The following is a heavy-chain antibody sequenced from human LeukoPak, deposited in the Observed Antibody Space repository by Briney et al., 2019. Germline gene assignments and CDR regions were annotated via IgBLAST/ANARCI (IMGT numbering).Heavy chain of an antibody. CDR2: INWNGGST. J-gene: IGHJ4*02. D-gene: IGHD3-10*01. V-gene: IGHV3-20*04. Sequence: PGGSLRLSCAASGFTFDDYGMSWVRQAPGKGLEWVSGINWNGGSTGYADSVKGRFTISRDNAKNSLYLQMNSLRAEDTALYYCARVTYLMVRGGGVDYWGQGTLVTVSS. CDR3: ARVTYLMVRGGGVDY. CDR1: GFTFDDYG.